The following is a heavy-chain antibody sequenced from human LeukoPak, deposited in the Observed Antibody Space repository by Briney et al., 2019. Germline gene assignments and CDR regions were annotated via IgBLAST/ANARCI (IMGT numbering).Heavy chain of an antibody. J-gene: IGHJ3*02. D-gene: IGHD3-3*01. CDR1: GGSFSGYY. Sequence: TSETLSLTCAVFGGSFSGYYWSWIRQSPEKGLEWIGEMSHTGATNYNPSLKSRVTVSVDTSKKQFSLNLRSVTAADTAVYYCARDGTPGFWSDQRAFDIWGQGTMVTVSS. CDR2: MSHTGAT. V-gene: IGHV4-34*01. CDR3: ARDGTPGFWSDQRAFDI.